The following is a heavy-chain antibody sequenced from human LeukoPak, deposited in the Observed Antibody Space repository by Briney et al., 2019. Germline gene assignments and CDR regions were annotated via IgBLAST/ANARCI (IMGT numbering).Heavy chain of an antibody. Sequence: SETLSLTCTVSGGSISSGGYYWSWIRQHPGKGLEWIGYIYYSGSTYYNPSLKSRVTISVDTSKNQFSLKLSSVTAADTAVYYCARGTMIVVVTATPNWFDPWGQGTLVTVSS. V-gene: IGHV4-31*03. CDR1: GGSISSGGYY. J-gene: IGHJ5*02. CDR2: IYYSGST. D-gene: IGHD3-22*01. CDR3: ARGTMIVVVTATPNWFDP.